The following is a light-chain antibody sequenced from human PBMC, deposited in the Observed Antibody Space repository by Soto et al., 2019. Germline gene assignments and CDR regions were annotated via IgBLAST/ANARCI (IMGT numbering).Light chain of an antibody. CDR1: QSVSSN. Sequence: EIVMTQSPATLSVSPGERATLSCRASQSVSSNLAWYQQKPGQAPRLLIYGASTRATRIPDRFSGSGSVTEFALTISSLQSEDFAVDYCQQYNNWPLTFGGGTKVQIK. J-gene: IGKJ4*02. V-gene: IGKV3-15*01. CDR3: QQYNNWPLT. CDR2: GAS.